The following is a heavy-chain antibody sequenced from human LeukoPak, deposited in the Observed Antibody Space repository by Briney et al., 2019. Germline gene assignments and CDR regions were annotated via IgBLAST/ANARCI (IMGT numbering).Heavy chain of an antibody. V-gene: IGHV3-30-3*01. J-gene: IGHJ1*01. CDR1: GFTFSSYA. CDR3: ARDLIAVAGTPGYFQH. CDR2: TSYDGSNK. D-gene: IGHD6-19*01. Sequence: GGSLRLSCVASGFTFSSYAMYWVRQAPGKGLEWVAVTSYDGSNKYYADSVKGRFTISRDNSKNTLNLQMNSLRAEDTAVYYCARDLIAVAGTPGYFQHWGQGTLVTVSS.